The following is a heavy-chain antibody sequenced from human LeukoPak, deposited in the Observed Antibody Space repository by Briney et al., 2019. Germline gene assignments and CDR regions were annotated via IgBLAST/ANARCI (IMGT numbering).Heavy chain of an antibody. CDR1: GFTFSRSS. D-gene: IGHD3-22*01. CDR2: IIYSGGAT. CDR3: AKDGLYYDGSEHVYYFDS. Sequence: GGSLRLSCAASGFTFSRSSMTWVRQAPGKGLEFVASIIYSGGATYYADSVKGRFTISRDNSKNTLYLQMNSLRAEDTALYYCAKDGLYYDGSEHVYYFDSWGQGTLVTVSS. J-gene: IGHJ4*02. V-gene: IGHV3-23*01.